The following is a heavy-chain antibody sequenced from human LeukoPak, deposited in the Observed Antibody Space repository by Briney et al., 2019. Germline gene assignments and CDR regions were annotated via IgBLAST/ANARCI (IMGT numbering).Heavy chain of an antibody. V-gene: IGHV3-23*01. CDR3: ARLPGYCSSTSCYTGAY. CDR2: ISGSGGST. Sequence: GGSLRLSCAASGFTFSSYAMSWVRQAPGKGLEWVSAISGSGGSTYYADSVKGRFTISRDNAKNSLYLQMNSLRAEDTAVYYCARLPGYCSSTSCYTGAYWGQGTLVTVSS. CDR1: GFTFSSYA. D-gene: IGHD2-2*02. J-gene: IGHJ4*02.